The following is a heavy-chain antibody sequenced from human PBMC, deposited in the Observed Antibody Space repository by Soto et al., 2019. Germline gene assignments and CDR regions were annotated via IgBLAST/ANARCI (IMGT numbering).Heavy chain of an antibody. CDR1: GGTFSSYA. CDR3: ARATGYSSGWYGSDYYYGMDV. J-gene: IGHJ6*02. CDR2: VIPIFGTA. Sequence: QVQLVQSGAEVKKPGSSVKVSCKASGGTFSSYAIRWVRQAPGQGLEWMGGVIPIFGTANYAQKFQGRVTITADKSTSTAYMELSSLRSEDTAVYYCARATGYSSGWYGSDYYYGMDVWGQGTTVTVSS. D-gene: IGHD6-19*01. V-gene: IGHV1-69*06.